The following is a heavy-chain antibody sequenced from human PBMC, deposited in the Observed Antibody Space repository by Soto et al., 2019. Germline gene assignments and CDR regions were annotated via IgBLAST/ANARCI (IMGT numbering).Heavy chain of an antibody. D-gene: IGHD3-9*01. Sequence: GESPKLSCTDSGYSFTSYWIGWVRQMPGKGLEWMGIIYPGDSDTRYSPSFQGQVTISADKSISTAYLQWSSLKASDTAMYYCARHGVGDILTGQPDYWGQGTLVTVS. V-gene: IGHV5-51*01. CDR3: ARHGVGDILTGQPDY. CDR1: GYSFTSYW. CDR2: IYPGDSDT. J-gene: IGHJ4*02.